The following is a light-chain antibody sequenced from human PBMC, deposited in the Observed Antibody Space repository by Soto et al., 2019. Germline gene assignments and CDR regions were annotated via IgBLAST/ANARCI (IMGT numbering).Light chain of an antibody. J-gene: IGKJ4*01. CDR2: AAS. CDR3: QQLNSYPLT. V-gene: IGKV1-9*01. Sequence: IQLTQSPSSLSASVGDRVTITCRASQGISSYLAWYQQKPGKAPKLLIYAASTLQSGVPSRFSGSGFGADFTLTISSLQPDDFASYYCQQLNSYPLTFGGGTKVEIK. CDR1: QGISSY.